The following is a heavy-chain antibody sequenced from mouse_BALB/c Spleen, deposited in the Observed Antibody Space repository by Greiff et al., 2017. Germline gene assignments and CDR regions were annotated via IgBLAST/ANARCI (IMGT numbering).Heavy chain of an antibody. J-gene: IGHJ2*01. Sequence: LQQSGSELVRPGASVKLSCKASGYTFTSYWMHWVKQRPGQGLEWIGNIYPGSGSTNYDEKFKSKATLTVDTSSSTAYMQLSSLTSEDSAVYYCTNTVVATRGYYFDYWGQGTTLTVSS. CDR3: TNTVVATRGYYFDY. V-gene: IGHV1S22*01. CDR2: IYPGSGST. CDR1: GYTFTSYW. D-gene: IGHD1-1*01.